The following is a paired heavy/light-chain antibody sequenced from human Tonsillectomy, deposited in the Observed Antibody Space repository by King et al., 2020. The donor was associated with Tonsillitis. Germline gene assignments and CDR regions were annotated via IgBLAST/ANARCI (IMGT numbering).Heavy chain of an antibody. J-gene: IGHJ4*02. CDR3: ATERGAVAATVYFDS. CDR2: IIPIFDTP. CDR1: GGTFTSSA. V-gene: IGHV1-69*06. Sequence: QVQLVQSGAEVQKPGSSVKVSCKASGGTFTSSAISWVRQAPGQGLEWMGGIIPIFDTPNYAQKFQGRVKITADKSTSTAYMELSGLRSEDTAVYYCATERGAVAATVYFDSWGQGTLVTVSS. D-gene: IGHD6-19*01.
Light chain of an antibody. Sequence: SYVLTQPPSVSVAPGRTARISCGGNNIGSNSVHWYQQKPGQAPVVVMYYDSDRPSGVPERFSGSNSGNTATLTISRVEAGDEADYYCQVWDSSSDLRVFGGGTKLTVL. CDR3: QVWDSSSDLRV. V-gene: IGLV3-21*01. CDR1: NIGSNS. J-gene: IGLJ3*02. CDR2: YDS.